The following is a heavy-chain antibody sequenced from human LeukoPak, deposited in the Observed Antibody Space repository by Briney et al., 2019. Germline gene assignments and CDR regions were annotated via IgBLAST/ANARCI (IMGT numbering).Heavy chain of an antibody. CDR3: ARDLWVLEDYYDSSGYPSY. CDR1: GFTFSSYS. J-gene: IGHJ4*02. Sequence: PGGSLRLSCAASGFTFSSYSMNWVRQAPGEGLEWVSSISSSSSYIYYADSVKGRFTISRDNAKNSLYLQMNSLRAEDAAVYYCARDLWVLEDYYDSSGYPSYWGQGTLVTVSS. D-gene: IGHD3-22*01. V-gene: IGHV3-21*01. CDR2: ISSSSSYI.